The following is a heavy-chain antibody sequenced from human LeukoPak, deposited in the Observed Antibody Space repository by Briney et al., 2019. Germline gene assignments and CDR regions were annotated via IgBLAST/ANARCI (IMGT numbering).Heavy chain of an antibody. D-gene: IGHD6-25*01. CDR1: GGSISSYF. CDR3: ASARLGSGLEGAFDI. V-gene: IGHV4-59*01. J-gene: IGHJ3*02. Sequence: SETLSLTCTVSGGSISSYFWSWIRQPPGKGLEWIRYIYYSGSTNYNPSLKSRVTISVDTSKNQFSLKLSSVTAADTAVCYCASARLGSGLEGAFDIWGQGTMVTVSS. CDR2: IYYSGST.